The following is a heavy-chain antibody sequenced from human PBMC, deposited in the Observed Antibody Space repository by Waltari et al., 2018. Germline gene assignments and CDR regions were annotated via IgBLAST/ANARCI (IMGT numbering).Heavy chain of an antibody. V-gene: IGHV4-30-4*08. Sequence: QVQLQESGPGLVKPSQTLSLTCTVSGGSIISGDYYWSWTRQPPGKGLEWIGYIYYSGSTYYNPSLKSRVTISVDTSKNQFSLKLSSVTAADTAVYYCARATGYYDFWIDYWGQGTLVTVSS. CDR1: GGSIISGDYY. D-gene: IGHD3-3*01. CDR2: IYYSGST. J-gene: IGHJ4*02. CDR3: ARATGYYDFWIDY.